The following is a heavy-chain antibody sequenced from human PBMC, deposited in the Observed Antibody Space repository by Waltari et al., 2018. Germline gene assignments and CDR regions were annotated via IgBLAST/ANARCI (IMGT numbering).Heavy chain of an antibody. CDR3: AKDNGADDRGLY. D-gene: IGHD3-22*01. V-gene: IGHV3-23*01. Sequence: EVQLLESGGGLVQPGGSLRLSCAASGFTFSSYAMRWFRQAPGKGLEWVSAISGSGGSTYYADSVKGRFTISRDNSKNTLYLQMNSLRAEDTAVYYCAKDNGADDRGLYWGQGTLVTVSS. CDR1: GFTFSSYA. J-gene: IGHJ4*02. CDR2: ISGSGGST.